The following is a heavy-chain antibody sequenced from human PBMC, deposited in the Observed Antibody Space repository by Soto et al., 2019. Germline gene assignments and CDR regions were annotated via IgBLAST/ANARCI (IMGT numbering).Heavy chain of an antibody. D-gene: IGHD3-10*01. Sequence: QVQLVESGGGVVQPGRSLRLSCAGSGFPFTSYGMHWVREGPDKGLEWVAVISYDGSDKYDADSLKGRFTISRDNSKNLLYLPMSRLGPEDTALYYGVGGQDYFDYRGQGSLVSVSS. CDR3: VGGQDYFDY. V-gene: IGHV3-30*03. CDR2: ISYDGSDK. J-gene: IGHJ4*02. CDR1: GFPFTSYG.